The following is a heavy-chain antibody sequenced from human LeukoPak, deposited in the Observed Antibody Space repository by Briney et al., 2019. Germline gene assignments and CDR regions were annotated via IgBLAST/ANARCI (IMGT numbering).Heavy chain of an antibody. V-gene: IGHV4-34*01. CDR2: INHSGST. CDR3: ARAHVGNVPVDYYYMDV. D-gene: IGHD1-1*01. Sequence: SETLSLTCAVYGGSFSGYYWSWIRQPPGKGLEWIGEINHSGSTNYNPSLKSRVTISVDTSKNQFSLKLSSVTAADTAVYYCARAHVGNVPVDYYYMDVWGKGTTVTISS. CDR1: GGSFSGYY. J-gene: IGHJ6*03.